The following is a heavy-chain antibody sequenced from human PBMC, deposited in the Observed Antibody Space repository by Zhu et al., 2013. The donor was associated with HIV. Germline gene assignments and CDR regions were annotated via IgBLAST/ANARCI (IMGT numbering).Heavy chain of an antibody. CDR2: IIPILGIA. V-gene: IGHV1-69*02. Sequence: QVQLVQSGAEVKKPGSSVKVSCKASGGTFSSYTISWVRQAPGQGLEWMGRIIPILGIANYAQKFQGRVTITADKSTSTAYMELSSLRSEDTAVYYCASYYGSGSYYNGFDYWGQGTLVTVSS. CDR1: GGTFSSYT. J-gene: IGHJ4*02. D-gene: IGHD3-10*01. CDR3: ASYYGSGSYYNGFDY.